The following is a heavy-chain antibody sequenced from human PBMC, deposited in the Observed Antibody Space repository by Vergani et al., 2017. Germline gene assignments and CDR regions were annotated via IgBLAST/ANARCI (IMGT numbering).Heavy chain of an antibody. CDR1: GYTFTTFA. CDR3: ARLGIAAAGSFDY. Sequence: QVQLVQSGAEVKKPGASVKVSCKASGYTFTTFAVHWVRQAPGQRLEWMAWINPGNGNIKYSQKFQGRVTITRDTSASTAYMELSSLRSEDTAVYYCARLGIAAAGSFDYWGQGTLVTVSS. CDR2: INPGNGNI. J-gene: IGHJ4*02. D-gene: IGHD6-13*01. V-gene: IGHV1-3*01.